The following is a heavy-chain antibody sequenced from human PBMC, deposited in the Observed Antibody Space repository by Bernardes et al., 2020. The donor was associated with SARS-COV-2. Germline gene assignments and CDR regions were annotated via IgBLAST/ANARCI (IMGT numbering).Heavy chain of an antibody. Sequence: SETLSLTCTVSGGSISSYYWSWLRQPPGKGLEWIGYIYYSGSTNYNPSLKSRVTISVDTSKNQFSLKLSSVTAADTAVYYCARAGGVIDHYYYGMDVWGQGTTVTVSS. D-gene: IGHD3-16*02. CDR1: GGSISSYY. CDR2: IYYSGST. J-gene: IGHJ6*02. V-gene: IGHV4-59*01. CDR3: ARAGGVIDHYYYGMDV.